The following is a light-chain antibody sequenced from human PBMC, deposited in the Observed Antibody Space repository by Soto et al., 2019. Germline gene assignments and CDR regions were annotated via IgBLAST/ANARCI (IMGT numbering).Light chain of an antibody. V-gene: IGKV1-39*01. CDR3: QQTYSTLALT. J-gene: IGKJ4*01. CDR1: QTIGTY. CDR2: GAS. Sequence: DIQMTQSPSSLSASVGDRVTITCRAGQTIGTYLNWYQHKAGKAPKLLIFGASSLQSGVPSRFSGSGSGTDFTLTISGLQPEDFATYYCQQTYSTLALTFGGGTKVEVK.